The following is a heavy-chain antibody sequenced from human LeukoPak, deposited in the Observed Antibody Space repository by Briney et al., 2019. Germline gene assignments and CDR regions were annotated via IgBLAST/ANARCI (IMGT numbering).Heavy chain of an antibody. CDR1: GYSISSGYY. J-gene: IGHJ3*02. CDR3: ARQLNAFDI. Sequence: SATLSLTCAVSGYSISSGYYWGWIRQPPGKGLEWIGSIYHSGSTYYNPSLKSRVTISVDTSKNQFSLKLSSVTAADTAVYYCARQLNAFDIWGQGTMVTVSS. D-gene: IGHD5-24*01. CDR2: IYHSGST. V-gene: IGHV4-38-2*01.